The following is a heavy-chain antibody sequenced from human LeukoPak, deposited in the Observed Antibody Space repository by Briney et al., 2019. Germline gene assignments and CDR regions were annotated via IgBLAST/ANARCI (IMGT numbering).Heavy chain of an antibody. D-gene: IGHD6-6*01. CDR3: ARDGSLGAARPPPLFDY. CDR2: ISAYNGNT. Sequence: GASVKVSCKASGYTFTSYGITWLRQAPGQGLEGMGWISAYNGNTNYAQKLQGRVTMTTDTSTSTAYKELRSLRSDDTAVYYCARDGSLGAARPPPLFDYWGQGTLVTVSS. V-gene: IGHV1-18*01. J-gene: IGHJ4*02. CDR1: GYTFTSYG.